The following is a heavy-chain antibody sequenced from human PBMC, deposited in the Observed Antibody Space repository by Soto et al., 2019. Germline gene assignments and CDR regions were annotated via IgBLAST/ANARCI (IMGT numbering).Heavy chain of an antibody. Sequence: SETLSLTCTVSGGSISDFYWSWIRQPPGKGLEWIGYIYYSGSTNYHPSLKSRVTISVDTSKKQFSLNLSSMSPADTALYYCARVGGLAARTFDYWGPGTLVTVSS. J-gene: IGHJ4*02. CDR2: IYYSGST. V-gene: IGHV4-59*01. D-gene: IGHD6-6*01. CDR1: GGSISDFY. CDR3: ARVGGLAARTFDY.